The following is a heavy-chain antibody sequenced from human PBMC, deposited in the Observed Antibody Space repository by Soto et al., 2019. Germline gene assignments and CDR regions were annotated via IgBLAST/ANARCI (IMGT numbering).Heavy chain of an antibody. CDR3: AKDKKEGYYYDSSGYYFDY. CDR1: GFTFSSYA. D-gene: IGHD3-22*01. CDR2: ISGSGGST. J-gene: IGHJ4*02. V-gene: IGHV3-23*01. Sequence: GGSLRLSCAASGFTFSSYAMSWVRQAPGKGLEWVSAISGSGGSTYYTDSVKGRFTISRDNSKNTLYLQMNSLRAEDTAVYYCAKDKKEGYYYDSSGYYFDYWGQGTLVTVSS.